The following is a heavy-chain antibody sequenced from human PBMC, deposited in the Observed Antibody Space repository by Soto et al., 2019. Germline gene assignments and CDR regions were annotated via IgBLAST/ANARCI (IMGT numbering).Heavy chain of an antibody. CDR1: GFTFSSYA. CDR3: AKKESGSYFDY. J-gene: IGHJ4*02. CDR2: ISGSGGST. Sequence: EVQLLESGGGLVQPGGSLRLSCAASGFTFSSYAMRWVRQAPGKGLEWVSAISGSGGSTYYADSVKGRFTISRDNSKKALYLQMTSLSAEDTAVYHCAKKESGSYFDYWGQGTLVTVSS. D-gene: IGHD1-26*01. V-gene: IGHV3-23*01.